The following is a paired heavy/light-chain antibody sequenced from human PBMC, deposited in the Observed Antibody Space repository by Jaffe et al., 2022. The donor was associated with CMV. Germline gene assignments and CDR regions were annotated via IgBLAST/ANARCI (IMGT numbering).Heavy chain of an antibody. V-gene: IGHV3-23*01. Sequence: EVQLLESGGGWVQPGESLRLSCAASGIMFSSSAMSWVRQAPGKVLEWVSGISASGANAYYADSVKGRFTMSRDNSKNTVYLQMNSLGAEDAAVYYCTKVGYLDFTGYYRYFDYWGQGTLVSVSS. J-gene: IGHJ4*02. CDR1: GIMFSSSA. CDR2: ISASGANA. D-gene: IGHD3-9*01. CDR3: TKVGYLDFTGYYRYFDY.
Light chain of an antibody. Sequence: EVVLTQSPATLSLSPGDRATLSCRASQSVSTYLAWYQQKPGQPPRLLIYGASNRATGIPARFSGSGSGTDFTLTISSLEPEDFAVYYCQQRSDWPHLLTFGGGTRVEIK. CDR3: QQRSDWPHLLT. V-gene: IGKV3-11*01. J-gene: IGKJ4*01. CDR2: GAS. CDR1: QSVSTY.